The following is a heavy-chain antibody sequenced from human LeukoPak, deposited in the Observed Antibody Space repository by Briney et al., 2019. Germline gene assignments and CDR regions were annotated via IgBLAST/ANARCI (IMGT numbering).Heavy chain of an antibody. J-gene: IGHJ6*02. CDR2: INPNSGGT. CDR1: GYTFTGYY. V-gene: IGHV1-2*02. CDR3: ARDDPSNYYGMDV. Sequence: ASVKVSCKASGYTFTGYYMHWVRQAPGQGLEWMGWINPNSGGTNYAQKFQGRVIMTRDTSISTAYMELSRLRSDDTAVYYCARDDPSNYYGMDVWGQGTTVTVSS.